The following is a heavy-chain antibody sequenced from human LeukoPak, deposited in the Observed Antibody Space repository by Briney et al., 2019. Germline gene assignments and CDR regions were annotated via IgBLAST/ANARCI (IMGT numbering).Heavy chain of an antibody. D-gene: IGHD3-16*01. CDR2: IYSGGST. J-gene: IGHJ4*02. CDR3: ARGGGSTQFDY. V-gene: IGHV3-66*01. Sequence: GGSLRLSCAASGFTVSSNYMSWVRQAPGKGLEWVSLIYSGGSTYYADSVRGRSTISRDSSKNTLYLQMNSLRAEDTAVYFCARGGGSTQFDYWGQGTLVTVSS. CDR1: GFTVSSNY.